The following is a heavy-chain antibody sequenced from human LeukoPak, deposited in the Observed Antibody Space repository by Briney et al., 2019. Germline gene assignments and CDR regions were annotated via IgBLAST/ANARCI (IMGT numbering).Heavy chain of an antibody. Sequence: QAGGSLRLSCAASGFTFSSYSMNWVRRAPGKGLEWVSSISSSSSYIYYGDSVKGRFTIYRDNAKNSLYLQMNSLRVEDTAVYYCARVEQQLVQGAFDIWGQGTMVTVSS. CDR1: GFTFSSYS. CDR2: ISSSSSYI. J-gene: IGHJ3*02. V-gene: IGHV3-21*01. CDR3: ARVEQQLVQGAFDI. D-gene: IGHD6-13*01.